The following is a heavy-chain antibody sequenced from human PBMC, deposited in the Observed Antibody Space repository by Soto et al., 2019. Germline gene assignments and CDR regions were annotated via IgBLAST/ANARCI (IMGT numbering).Heavy chain of an antibody. Sequence: QVTRWRLGAGVKKPGASVKVSCRAFGYIFFNYYITWLRQAPGQGLEWIGIINPNGGSTNYAQKFRGRVTMARDTSTSTVYMDLSSLRSDDTAVYYCARDLAAADYWGQGTLVTVSS. CDR3: ARDLAAADY. CDR2: INPNGGST. V-gene: IGHV1-46*01. J-gene: IGHJ4*02. D-gene: IGHD6-13*01. CDR1: GYIFFNYY.